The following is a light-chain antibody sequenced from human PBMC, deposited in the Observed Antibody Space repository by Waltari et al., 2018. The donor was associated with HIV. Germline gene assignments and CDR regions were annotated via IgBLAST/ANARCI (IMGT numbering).Light chain of an antibody. CDR1: SSDVGAYNY. J-gene: IGLJ2*01. CDR3: SSYAGSNSVV. CDR2: EVS. Sequence: QSALTQPPSASGSPGQSVTISCTGTSSDVGAYNYVSWYQQHPGKAPKLMISEVSKRPSGVPDRFSGSKSGNTASLTGSGLQAEDEADYYCSSYAGSNSVVFGGGTKLTVL. V-gene: IGLV2-8*01.